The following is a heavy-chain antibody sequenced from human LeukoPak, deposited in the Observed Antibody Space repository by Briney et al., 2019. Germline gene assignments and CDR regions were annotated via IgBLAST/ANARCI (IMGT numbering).Heavy chain of an antibody. CDR1: GFTFNRHW. CDR3: AKGIAVSGETYFDY. CDR2: SNSDGSST. V-gene: IGHV3-74*01. D-gene: IGHD6-19*01. Sequence: GGSLRLSCAASGFTFNRHWMHWVRQAPGKGLVWVSRSNSDGSSTVYADSVKGRFTISRDNAKNSLYLQMSSLRAEDTALYYCAKGIAVSGETYFDYWGQGTLVTVSS. J-gene: IGHJ4*02.